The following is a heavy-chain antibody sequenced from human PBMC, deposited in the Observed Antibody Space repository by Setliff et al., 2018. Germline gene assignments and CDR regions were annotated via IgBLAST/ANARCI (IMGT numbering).Heavy chain of an antibody. J-gene: IGHJ4*02. V-gene: IGHV3-23*01. CDR1: GFTFSSYA. D-gene: IGHD3-16*01. CDR2: LSGSGSNT. CDR3: ARSINGYQQRYDF. Sequence: PGGSLRLSCAASGFTFSSYAMSWVRQAPGKGLEWVSALSGSGSNTFYADSVEGRFTISRDNGKNSLFLQMNSVRAEDTAVYYCARSINGYQQRYDFWGQGALVTVSS.